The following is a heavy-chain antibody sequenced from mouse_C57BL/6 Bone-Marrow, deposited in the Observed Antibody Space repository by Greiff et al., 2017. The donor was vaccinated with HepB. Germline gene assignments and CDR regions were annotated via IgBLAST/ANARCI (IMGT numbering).Heavy chain of an antibody. CDR2: IYPGSGST. D-gene: IGHD2-4*01. CDR3: ASDDYDDGLYFDY. J-gene: IGHJ2*01. Sequence: VQLQQSGAELVKPGASVKMSCKASGYTFTSYWITWVKQRPGQGLEWIGDIYPGSGSTNYNEKFKSKATLTVDTSSSTAYMQLSSLTSEDSAVYYCASDDYDDGLYFDYWGQGTTLTVSS. V-gene: IGHV1-55*01. CDR1: GYTFTSYW.